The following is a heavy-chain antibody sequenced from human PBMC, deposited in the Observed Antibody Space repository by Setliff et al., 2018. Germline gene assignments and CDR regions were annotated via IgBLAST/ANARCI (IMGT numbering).Heavy chain of an antibody. Sequence: SVKVSCKASGGTFAITWVRQAPGQGLEWMGGTIPLLPLPNYAVKFQGRVTITVDKSTNTAYMELRSLTSEDTAVYYCATDLAIRGVQFDYWGRGTLVTVSS. CDR1: GGTFA. J-gene: IGHJ4*02. CDR2: TIPLLPLP. V-gene: IGHV1-69*10. CDR3: ATDLAIRGVQFDY. D-gene: IGHD3-10*01.